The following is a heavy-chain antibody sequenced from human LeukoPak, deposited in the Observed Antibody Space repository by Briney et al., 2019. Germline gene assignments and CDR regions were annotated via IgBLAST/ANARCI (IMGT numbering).Heavy chain of an antibody. D-gene: IGHD5-12*01. CDR1: GFTFSSYG. CDR3: AKDDSGYDSGITDY. V-gene: IGHV3-33*06. J-gene: IGHJ4*02. CDR2: IWYDGSNK. Sequence: GRSLRLSCAASGFTFSSYGMHWVRQAPGKGLEWVAVIWYDGSNKYYADSVKGRFTISRDNSKNTLYLQMNSLRAEDTAVYHCAKDDSGYDSGITDYWGQGTLVTVSS.